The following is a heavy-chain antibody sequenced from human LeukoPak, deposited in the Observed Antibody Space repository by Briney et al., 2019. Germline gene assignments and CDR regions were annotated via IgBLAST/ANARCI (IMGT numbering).Heavy chain of an antibody. Sequence: GGSLRLPCLGSGFTFSTYWMSWVRQAPGKGLEWVANIMQDGSGKNYVDSVKGRFTISRDNARNSLYLQMSSLGAEDTAVYYCAREVYSSSRPADAFDIWGQGTVVTVSS. CDR3: AREVYSSSRPADAFDI. J-gene: IGHJ3*02. D-gene: IGHD6-13*01. V-gene: IGHV3-7*01. CDR2: IMQDGSGK. CDR1: GFTFSTYW.